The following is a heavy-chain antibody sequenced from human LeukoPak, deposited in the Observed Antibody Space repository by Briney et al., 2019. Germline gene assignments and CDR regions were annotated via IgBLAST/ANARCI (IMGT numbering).Heavy chain of an antibody. Sequence: SETLSLTCTVSGGSISSSSYYWGWIRQPPGKGLAWIGSIYYSGSTYYNPSLKSRVTISVDTSKNQFSLKLSSVTAADTAVYYCARQFSYYDFRSGYPFDYWGQGTLVTVSS. CDR1: GGSISSSSYY. CDR2: IYYSGST. D-gene: IGHD3-3*01. CDR3: ARQFSYYDFRSGYPFDY. J-gene: IGHJ4*02. V-gene: IGHV4-39*01.